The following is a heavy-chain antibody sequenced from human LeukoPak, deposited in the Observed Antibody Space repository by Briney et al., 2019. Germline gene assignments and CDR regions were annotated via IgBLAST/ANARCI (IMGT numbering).Heavy chain of an antibody. CDR1: GGSIGSYY. Sequence: SETLSLTCTVSGGSIGSYYWSWIRQSPGKGLEWIGYFYYSGNTNYNPSLKSRVTISVDTSKNQVSLKLYSVTASDAAIYYCARHLSGTTMSHYFDFWGQGTLVTVSS. V-gene: IGHV4-59*08. CDR2: FYYSGNT. CDR3: ARHLSGTTMSHYFDF. J-gene: IGHJ4*02. D-gene: IGHD1-1*01.